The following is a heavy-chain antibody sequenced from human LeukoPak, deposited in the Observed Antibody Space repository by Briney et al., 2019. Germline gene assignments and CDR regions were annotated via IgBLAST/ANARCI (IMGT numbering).Heavy chain of an antibody. J-gene: IGHJ6*03. V-gene: IGHV4-59*12. CDR3: ARGVAGYDFWSGPRGYYYMDV. Sequence: SETLSLSCTVSGGSISSSYWSWIRQPPGKGLEWIGYIYYTGSTNYNPSLKSRVTISVDRPKNQFSLKLSSVTAADTAVYYCARGVAGYDFWSGPRGYYYMDVWGKGTTVTVSS. D-gene: IGHD3-3*01. CDR1: GGSISSSY. CDR2: IYYTGST.